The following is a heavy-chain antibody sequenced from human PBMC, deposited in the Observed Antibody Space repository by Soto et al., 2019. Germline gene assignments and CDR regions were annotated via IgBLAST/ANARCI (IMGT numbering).Heavy chain of an antibody. D-gene: IGHD6-13*01. CDR1: GFTFSSYS. Sequence: GGSLRLSCAAYGFTFSSYSMNWVRQAPGKGLEWVSYISSSSSTIYYADSVKGRFTISRDNAKNSLYLQMNSLRDEDTAVYYYARESSSYNWFDPWGQGTLVTVSS. CDR3: ARESSSYNWFDP. V-gene: IGHV3-48*02. CDR2: ISSSSSTI. J-gene: IGHJ5*02.